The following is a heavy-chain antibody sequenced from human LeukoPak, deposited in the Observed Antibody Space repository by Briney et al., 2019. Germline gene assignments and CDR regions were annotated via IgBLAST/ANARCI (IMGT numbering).Heavy chain of an antibody. Sequence: ASVKVSCKASGYTFTSHDINWVRQATGQGLEWMGWMNPNSGNTCYAQKFQGRVTITRNTSISTVYMELSSLRSEDTAVYSCARAAVTTYNAFDIWGQGTMVTVSS. J-gene: IGHJ3*02. CDR2: MNPNSGNT. CDR1: GYTFTSHD. CDR3: ARAAVTTYNAFDI. V-gene: IGHV1-8*03. D-gene: IGHD4-17*01.